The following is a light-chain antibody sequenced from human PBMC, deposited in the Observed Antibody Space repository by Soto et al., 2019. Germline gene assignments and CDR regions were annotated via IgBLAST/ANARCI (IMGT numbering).Light chain of an antibody. CDR1: SGHSSYI. Sequence: QLVLTQSSSASASLGSSVKLTCTLSSGHSSYIIAWHQQQPGKAPRYLMKLEGSGSYNKGSGVPDRFSGSSSGADRYLTISNLQFEDEADYYCETWDSSTRNWVFGGGTKLTVL. CDR2: LEGSGSY. V-gene: IGLV4-60*02. J-gene: IGLJ3*02. CDR3: ETWDSSTRNWV.